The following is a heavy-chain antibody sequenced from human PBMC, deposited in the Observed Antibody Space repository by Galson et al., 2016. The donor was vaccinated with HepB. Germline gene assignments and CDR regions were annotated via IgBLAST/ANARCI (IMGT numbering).Heavy chain of an antibody. CDR3: VQGSTAPAV. CDR1: GFTFNNYG. Sequence: LRLSCAASGFTFNNYGMTWVRQAPGKGLEVVSSISRSGDSTDYADSVKGRFIISRDNTKNTLSLQMNSLRAEDTAVYYCVQGSTAPAVWGKGTTVTVSS. D-gene: IGHD2-2*01. V-gene: IGHV3-23*01. CDR2: ISRSGDST. J-gene: IGHJ6*04.